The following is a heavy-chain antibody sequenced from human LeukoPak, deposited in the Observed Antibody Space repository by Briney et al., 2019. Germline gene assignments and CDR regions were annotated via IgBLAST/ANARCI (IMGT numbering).Heavy chain of an antibody. CDR2: ISSSSKYI. Sequence: PGGSLRLSCAASGFTFSTYSMNWVRQAPRRGLEWVSSISSSSKYIYYADSVKGRFTISRDDAKNSLSLQMSSLRAEDTAVYYCARDLDIVVVPASWFYPWGQGTLVTVSS. D-gene: IGHD2-2*03. CDR1: GFTFSTYS. V-gene: IGHV3-21*01. J-gene: IGHJ5*02. CDR3: ARDLDIVVVPASWFYP.